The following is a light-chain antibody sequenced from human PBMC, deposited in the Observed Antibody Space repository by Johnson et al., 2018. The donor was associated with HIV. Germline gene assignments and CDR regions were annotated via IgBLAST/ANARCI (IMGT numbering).Light chain of an antibody. CDR1: SCDIGNNY. J-gene: IGLJ1*01. V-gene: IGLV1-51*01. CDR3: GTWNSRLSVGHV. Sequence: QSVLTQPPSVSAAPGQKVTISCSGSSCDIGNNYVSWHQKFPGAAPKVLIYDNNKRPSGIPDRISGSKSGTSATLGITGLQTGDEADYYCGTWNSRLSVGHVFGTGTKGTVL. CDR2: DNN.